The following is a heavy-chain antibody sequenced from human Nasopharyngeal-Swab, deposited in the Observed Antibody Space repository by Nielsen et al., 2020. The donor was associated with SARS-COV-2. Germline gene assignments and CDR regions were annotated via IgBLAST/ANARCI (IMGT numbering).Heavy chain of an antibody. V-gene: IGHV1-3*01. CDR2: INGGNGDT. Sequence: ASVKVSCKASGYTFTHYGMHWLRQAPGQSLEWMGWINGGNGDTEYSEKFQGRVSITRDTSATTGYMELTSLRSEDTAVYYCAKWAGSHVNLVVTPLDHWGQGTLVTVSS. J-gene: IGHJ4*02. CDR1: GYTFTHYG. D-gene: IGHD2-21*02. CDR3: AKWAGSHVNLVVTPLDH.